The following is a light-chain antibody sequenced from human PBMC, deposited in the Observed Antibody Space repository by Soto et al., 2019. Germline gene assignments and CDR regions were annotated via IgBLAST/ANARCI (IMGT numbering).Light chain of an antibody. Sequence: QSALTQPRSVSGSPGQSVTISCTGSSSDVGGYDYISWYRQHPGKAPKVVIYEVIKRPSGVPDRFSGSKSGNTASLTISGLQPEDEAEYYCCSYAGGAYASRIFGGGTKVTVL. V-gene: IGLV2-11*01. CDR1: SSDVGGYDY. CDR2: EVI. CDR3: CSYAGGAYASRI. J-gene: IGLJ2*01.